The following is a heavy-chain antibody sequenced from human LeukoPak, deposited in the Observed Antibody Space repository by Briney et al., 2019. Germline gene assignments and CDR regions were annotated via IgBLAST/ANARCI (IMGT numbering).Heavy chain of an antibody. D-gene: IGHD4/OR15-4a*01. CDR2: IRYDGNEK. J-gene: IGHJ4*02. CDR3: ARRAGAYSHPYDY. CDR1: GFTFSYYG. V-gene: IGHV3-30*02. Sequence: GGSLRLSCAASGFTFSYYGMHWVRQAPDKRLEWVAFIRYDGNEKYYAESVKGRFTISRDNSKNTLYLQMNSLRAEDTAVYYCARRAGAYSHPYDYWGQGTLVTVSS.